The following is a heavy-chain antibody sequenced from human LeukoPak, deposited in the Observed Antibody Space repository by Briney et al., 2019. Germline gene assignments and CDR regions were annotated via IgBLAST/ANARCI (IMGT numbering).Heavy chain of an antibody. CDR2: MHHSGST. V-gene: IGHV4-39*07. D-gene: IGHD2-2*01. CDR1: GGSISSSSYY. J-gene: IGHJ5*02. Sequence: PSETLSLTCTVSGGSISSSSYYWGWIRQPPGKGLEWIGAMHHSGSTYYNPSLKSRVAISVDTSKNQVSLKLNSVTAADTAVYYCARGRIVVVPAVKGVWFDPWGQGTLVTVSS. CDR3: ARGRIVVVPAVKGVWFDP.